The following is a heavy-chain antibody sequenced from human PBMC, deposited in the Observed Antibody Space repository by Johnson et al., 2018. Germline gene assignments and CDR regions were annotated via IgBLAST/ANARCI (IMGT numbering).Heavy chain of an antibody. Sequence: PQTPGKGLEWVGFIRSKLYGGTTEYAASVKGRFPISRDDSRSTPYLQMTSLKTEDTAVYYCSRGRTSGYSYYYSYMDGWGKGTTVTVSS. V-gene: IGHV3-49*02. D-gene: IGHD3-22*01. CDR3: SRGRTSGYSYYYSYMDG. CDR2: IRSKLYGGTT. J-gene: IGHJ6*03.